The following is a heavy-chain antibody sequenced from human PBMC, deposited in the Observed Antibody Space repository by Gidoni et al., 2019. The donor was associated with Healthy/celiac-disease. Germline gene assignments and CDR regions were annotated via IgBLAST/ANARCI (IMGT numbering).Heavy chain of an antibody. CDR2: IYYSGST. D-gene: IGHD6-19*01. CDR3: ARLTWGAVAGLYYFDY. J-gene: IGHJ4*02. V-gene: IGHV4-59*01. CDR1: GGSISSYY. Sequence: QVQLQESGPGLVKPSETLSLTCTVSGGSISSYYWSWIRQPPGKGLEWIGYIYYSGSTNYNPSLKSRVTISVDTSKNQFSLKLSSVTAADTAVYYCARLTWGAVAGLYYFDYWGQGTLVTVSS.